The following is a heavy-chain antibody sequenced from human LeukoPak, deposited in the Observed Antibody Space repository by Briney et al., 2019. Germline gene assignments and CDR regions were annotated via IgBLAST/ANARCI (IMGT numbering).Heavy chain of an antibody. J-gene: IGHJ4*02. Sequence: GGSLRLSCAASGFTFDDYAMHWVRQAPGKGLEWVSGISWNSGSIGYADSVKGRFTISRDNAKNSLYLQMNSLRAEDTALYYCAKVGPRSYGDTKGSFDYWGQGTLVTVSS. CDR3: AKVGPRSYGDTKGSFDY. D-gene: IGHD4-17*01. CDR2: ISWNSGSI. CDR1: GFTFDDYA. V-gene: IGHV3-9*01.